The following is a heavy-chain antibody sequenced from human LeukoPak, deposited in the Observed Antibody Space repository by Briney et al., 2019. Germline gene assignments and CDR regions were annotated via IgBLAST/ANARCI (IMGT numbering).Heavy chain of an antibody. Sequence: GGSLRLSCAASGFTFSDRWMSWVRQAPGKGLEWVANIKQDGSEKYYVDSVKGRFTISRDNAKNSLYLQMNSLRAEDTAVYYCARDVLRYFDWLLSPSFDYWGQGTLVTVSS. CDR3: ARDVLRYFDWLLSPSFDY. J-gene: IGHJ4*02. V-gene: IGHV3-7*01. D-gene: IGHD3-9*01. CDR2: IKQDGSEK. CDR1: GFTFSDRW.